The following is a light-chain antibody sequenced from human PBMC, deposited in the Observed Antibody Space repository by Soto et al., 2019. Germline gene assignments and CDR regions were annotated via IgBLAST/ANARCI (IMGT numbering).Light chain of an antibody. V-gene: IGLV2-11*01. J-gene: IGLJ3*02. CDR2: DVS. Sequence: QSALTQPRSVSGSPGESVTISCTGTGSDVGAYKYVSWYQQEPGKAPKFIMHDVSERPSGVPDRFSGSKSGDTASLTISGLQVEDEADYYCCSYAGGYSWVFGGGTQLTVL. CDR1: GSDVGAYKY. CDR3: CSYAGGYSWV.